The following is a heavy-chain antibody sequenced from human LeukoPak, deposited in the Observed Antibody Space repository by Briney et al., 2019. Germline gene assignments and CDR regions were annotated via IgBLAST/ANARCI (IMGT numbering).Heavy chain of an antibody. D-gene: IGHD4-23*01. CDR3: ARGGGYTMVSENDY. CDR1: GFTFSSYC. Sequence: GGSLRLSCAASGFTFSSYCMNWVRQAPGKGLEWVSFISSSSSYIYYADSVKGRFTISRDNAKKSLYLQMNSLRAEDTAVYYCARGGGYTMVSENDYWGQGTLVTVSS. CDR2: ISSSSSYI. J-gene: IGHJ4*02. V-gene: IGHV3-21*01.